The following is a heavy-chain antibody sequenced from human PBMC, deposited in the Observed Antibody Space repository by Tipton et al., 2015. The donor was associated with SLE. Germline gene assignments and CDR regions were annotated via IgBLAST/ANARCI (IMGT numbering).Heavy chain of an antibody. V-gene: IGHV3-7*03. D-gene: IGHD6-13*01. Sequence: SLRLSCAASGFTFSTYWMTWVRQAPGKGLGWVANINEDGSEAYYVDSLKGRFTISRDNAKKSLYLQMNSLRAEDTAVYYCARKSIAAVGDYWGQGTLVTVSS. CDR3: ARKSIAAVGDY. CDR1: GFTFSTYW. CDR2: INEDGSEA. J-gene: IGHJ4*02.